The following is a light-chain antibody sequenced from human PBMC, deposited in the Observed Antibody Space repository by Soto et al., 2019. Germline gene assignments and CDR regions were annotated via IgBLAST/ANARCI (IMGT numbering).Light chain of an antibody. Sequence: QSALTQPPSASGSPGQSVTISCSGTSSDVGGYNHVSWYQQHPGKAPKVIIYEVSRRPSGVPDRFSGSKSGNTASLTVSGLQPEDEADYYCSSYAGTTTSFVFGTGTKLTVL. CDR1: SSDVGGYNH. CDR2: EVS. V-gene: IGLV2-8*01. CDR3: SSYAGTTTSFV. J-gene: IGLJ1*01.